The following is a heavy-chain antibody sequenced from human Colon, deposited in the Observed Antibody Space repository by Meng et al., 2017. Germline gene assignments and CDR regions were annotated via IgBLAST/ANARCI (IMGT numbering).Heavy chain of an antibody. V-gene: IGHV4-39*01. Sequence: QLQLQESGPGLVKPSETRSLPCTVSGDSISSSSYFWGGIRQPPGKGLEWIGSVYYSGTTYYSPSLKSRVTISVDTSKNQFSLKLSSVTAADTAVYYCARRDAVIKGVDCWGQGTLVTVSS. CDR2: VYYSGTT. CDR1: GDSISSSSYF. CDR3: ARRDAVIKGVDC. J-gene: IGHJ4*02. D-gene: IGHD2-21*01.